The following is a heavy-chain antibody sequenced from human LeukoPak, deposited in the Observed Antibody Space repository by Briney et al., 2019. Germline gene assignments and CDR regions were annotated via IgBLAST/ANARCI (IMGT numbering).Heavy chain of an antibody. J-gene: IGHJ4*02. V-gene: IGHV3-48*02. D-gene: IGHD5-18*01. Sequence: PGGSLRLSCAASGFTFSSYSMNWVRQAPGKGLEWVSYISSSSSTIYYADSVKGRFTISRDNAKNSLYLQMNSPRDEDTAVYYCARGATAMDHHFDYWGQGTLVTVSS. CDR1: GFTFSSYS. CDR2: ISSSSSTI. CDR3: ARGATAMDHHFDY.